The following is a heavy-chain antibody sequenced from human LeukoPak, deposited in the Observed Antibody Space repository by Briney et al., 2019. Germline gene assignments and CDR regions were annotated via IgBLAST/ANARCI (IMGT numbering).Heavy chain of an antibody. V-gene: IGHV1-46*01. D-gene: IGHD6-6*01. Sequence: ASVKASCKASGYTFTRFHIHWVRQAPGQGLEWMGIIHPSSGGATSAQKFQGRLTMTRDTSTSTVYMELSSLRSEDTAVYYCARDSDASSLADPWGQGTLVTVSS. J-gene: IGHJ5*02. CDR1: GYTFTRFH. CDR3: ARDSDASSLADP. CDR2: IHPSSGGA.